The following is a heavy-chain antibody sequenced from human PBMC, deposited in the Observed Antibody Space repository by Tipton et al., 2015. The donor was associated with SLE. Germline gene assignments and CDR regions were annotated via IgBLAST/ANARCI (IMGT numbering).Heavy chain of an antibody. CDR2: IYYSGST. Sequence: TLSLTCTVSGGSISSSSYYWGWIRQPPGKGPEWIGSIYYSGSTYYNPSLKSRVTISVDTSKNQFSLKLSSVTAADTAVYYCASGITVAFDIWGQGTMVTVSS. D-gene: IGHD3-16*01. CDR1: GGSISSSSYY. J-gene: IGHJ3*02. CDR3: ASGITVAFDI. V-gene: IGHV4-39*01.